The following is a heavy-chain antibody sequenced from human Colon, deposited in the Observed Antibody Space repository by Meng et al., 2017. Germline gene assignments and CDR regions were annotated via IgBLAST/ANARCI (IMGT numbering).Heavy chain of an antibody. Sequence: QVQLQESGPGLVRPSETLSLTVTVSGASVSSDSNYWSWIRQSQGKGLEWIGYIYYTGNTNYNPSLASRVSMSLDTSKNHFSLHLTSVTAADTAIYYCARVNGDFDEAWFDPWGQGTLVTVSS. D-gene: IGHD4-17*01. CDR3: ARVNGDFDEAWFDP. J-gene: IGHJ5*02. V-gene: IGHV4-61*03. CDR1: GASVSSDSNY. CDR2: IYYTGNT.